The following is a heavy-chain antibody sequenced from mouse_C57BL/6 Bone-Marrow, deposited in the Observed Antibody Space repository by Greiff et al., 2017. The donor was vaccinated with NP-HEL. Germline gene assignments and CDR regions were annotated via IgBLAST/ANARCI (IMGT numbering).Heavy chain of an antibody. V-gene: IGHV1-39*01. CDR2: INPNYGTT. J-gene: IGHJ4*01. CDR1: GYSFTDYN. Sequence: VQLQQSGPELVKPGASVKISCKASGYSFTDYNMNWVKQSNGKSLEWIGVINPNYGTTSYNQKFKGKATLTVDQSSSTAYMQRNSLTSEDSAVYYCARSGRFTTVVAHYAMDYWGQGTSVTVSS. CDR3: ARSGRFTTVVAHYAMDY. D-gene: IGHD1-1*01.